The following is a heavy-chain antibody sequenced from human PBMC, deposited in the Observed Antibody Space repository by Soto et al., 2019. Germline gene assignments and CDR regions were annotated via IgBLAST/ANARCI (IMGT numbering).Heavy chain of an antibody. J-gene: IGHJ4*02. V-gene: IGHV4-34*01. CDR3: ARVFSSSGWFDY. Sequence: SETLSLTCAVYGGSFSGYYWSWIRQPPGKGLEWIGEINHSGGTNYNPSLKSRVTISVDTSKNQFSLKLSSVTAADTAVYYCARVFSSSGWFDYWGQGTLVTVSS. D-gene: IGHD6-19*01. CDR2: INHSGGT. CDR1: GGSFSGYY.